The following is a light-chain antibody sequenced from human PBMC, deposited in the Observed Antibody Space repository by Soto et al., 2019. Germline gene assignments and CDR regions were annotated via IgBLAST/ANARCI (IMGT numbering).Light chain of an antibody. CDR3: QHYKESST. J-gene: IGKJ1*01. V-gene: IGKV1-5*03. CDR1: QSISSW. Sequence: DIQMTQSPSTLSASVGDRVTITCRASQSISSWLAWYQKKPGKAPKLLIYEASSSEIGVPPRFSGSGFGTAFTLTTSSLQHDDFATYYCQHYKESSTFGQGTRFDIK. CDR2: EAS.